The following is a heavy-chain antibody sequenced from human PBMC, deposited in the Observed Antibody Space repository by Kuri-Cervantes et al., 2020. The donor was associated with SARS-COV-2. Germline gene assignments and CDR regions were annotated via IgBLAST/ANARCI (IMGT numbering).Heavy chain of an antibody. J-gene: IGHJ4*02. Sequence: SGPTLVKRTQTLTLTCTFTGFSLTTSGMCVAWIRQPPGKALEWLARIDWDDDKYYKTSLNTRLSISKDTSKDQVVLTMTNVDPVDTATYYCARIQAATVIADYWGQGTLVTVSS. D-gene: IGHD4-11*01. CDR3: ARIQAATVIADY. CDR2: IDWDDDK. CDR1: GFSLTTSGMC. V-gene: IGHV2-70*11.